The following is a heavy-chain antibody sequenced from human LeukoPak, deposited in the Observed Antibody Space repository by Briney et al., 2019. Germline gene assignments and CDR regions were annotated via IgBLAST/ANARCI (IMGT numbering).Heavy chain of an antibody. V-gene: IGHV4-59*01. CDR2: LSKTGNT. J-gene: IGHJ5*01. D-gene: IGHD2-2*01. CDR1: GGSISSYY. Sequence: SETLSLTCTVSGGSISSYYWSWIRLPPGKGLEWIGYLSKTGNTNYSPSLKSRVTIFGDTSKNQFFLKLSSVTAADTAMYYCASSPRLTTSWFLFDSWGHGTLVTVSS. CDR3: ASSPRLTTSWFLFDS.